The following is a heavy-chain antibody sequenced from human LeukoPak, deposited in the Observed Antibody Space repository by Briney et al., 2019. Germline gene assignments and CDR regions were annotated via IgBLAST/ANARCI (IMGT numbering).Heavy chain of an antibody. Sequence: PSETLSLTCTVSGGSISSYYWSWIRQPPGKGLEWIGYISYSGSTNFNPSLKSRVTISVDTSKNQFSLKLSSVTAADTAVYYCAREGTAGTNLNWFDPWGQGTLVTVSS. V-gene: IGHV4-59*01. D-gene: IGHD1-1*01. CDR1: GGSISSYY. CDR3: AREGTAGTNLNWFDP. J-gene: IGHJ5*02. CDR2: ISYSGST.